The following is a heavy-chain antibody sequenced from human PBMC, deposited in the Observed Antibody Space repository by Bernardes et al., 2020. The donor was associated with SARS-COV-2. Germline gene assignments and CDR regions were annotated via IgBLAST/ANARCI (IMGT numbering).Heavy chain of an antibody. CDR1: AYPFTNFG. CDR2: ISPSTGHT. Sequence: ASVEVSCKTSAYPFTNFGITWVRQAPGQGLEWMGWISPSTGHTNYAQKFQDRFTMTTETSTSTAYMELRSLRSDDTAVYYCARDDLGVGRFGAEYWGQGSLVTVSS. D-gene: IGHD3-10*01. J-gene: IGHJ4*02. CDR3: ARDDLGVGRFGAEY. V-gene: IGHV1-18*01.